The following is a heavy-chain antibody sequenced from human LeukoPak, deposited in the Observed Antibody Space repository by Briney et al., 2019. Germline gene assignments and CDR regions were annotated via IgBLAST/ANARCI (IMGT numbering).Heavy chain of an antibody. J-gene: IGHJ4*02. CDR1: GYSISSGYY. V-gene: IGHV4-38-2*01. CDR3: TRALGYCSSTSCYTPIDY. Sequence: SETLSLTCAVSGYSISSGYYWGWIRQPPGKGLEWIGSIYHSGSTYYNPSLKSRVTISVDASKNQFSLKLSSVTAADTAVYYCTRALGYCSSTSCYTPIDYWGQGTLVTVSS. D-gene: IGHD2-2*02. CDR2: IYHSGST.